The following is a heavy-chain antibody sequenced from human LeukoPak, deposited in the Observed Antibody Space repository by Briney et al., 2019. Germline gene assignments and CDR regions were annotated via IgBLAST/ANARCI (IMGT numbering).Heavy chain of an antibody. J-gene: IGHJ6*03. CDR2: IYHSGST. V-gene: IGHV4-4*02. CDR3: ARVLSGSSWYPYYYMDV. D-gene: IGHD6-13*01. Sequence: SETLSLTCAVSGGSISSSNWWSWVRQPPGKGLEWIGEIYHSGSTNYNPSLKSRVTISVDKSKNQFSLKLSSVTAADTAVYYCARVLSGSSWYPYYYMDVWGKGTTVTISS. CDR1: GGSISSSNW.